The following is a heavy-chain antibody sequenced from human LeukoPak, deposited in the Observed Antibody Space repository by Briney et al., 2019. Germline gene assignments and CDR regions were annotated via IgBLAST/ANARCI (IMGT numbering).Heavy chain of an antibody. CDR2: MNPNSGNT. CDR1: GYTFTSYD. V-gene: IGHV1-8*01. D-gene: IGHD2-21*01. Sequence: GASVKVPCKASGYTFTSYDINWVRQATGQGLEWMGWMNPNSGNTGYAQKFQGRVTMTRNTSISTAYMELSSLRSEDTAVYYCARQLIVAEGLYGMDVWGQGTTVTVSS. J-gene: IGHJ6*02. CDR3: ARQLIVAEGLYGMDV.